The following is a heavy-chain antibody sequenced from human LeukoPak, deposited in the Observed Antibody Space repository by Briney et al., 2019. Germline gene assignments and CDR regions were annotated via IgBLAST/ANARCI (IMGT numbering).Heavy chain of an antibody. CDR2: ISAYNGNT. D-gene: IGHD3-3*01. CDR1: GYTFTSYG. CDR3: ARAKSGYSFDY. J-gene: IGHJ4*02. V-gene: IGHV1-18*01. Sequence: ASVKVSCKASGYTFTSYGISWVRQAPGEGLEWMGWISAYNGNTNYAQKLQGRVTMTTDTSTSTAYMELSSLRSEDTAVYYCARAKSGYSFDYWGQGTLVTVSS.